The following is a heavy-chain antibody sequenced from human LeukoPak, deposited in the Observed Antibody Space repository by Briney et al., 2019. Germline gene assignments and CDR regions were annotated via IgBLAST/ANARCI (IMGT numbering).Heavy chain of an antibody. CDR2: ISYDGSNK. Sequence: GGSLGLSCAASGFTFSSYGMHWVRQAPGKGLEWVAVISYDGSNKYYADSVKGRFTISRDNSKNTLYLQMNSLRAEDTAVYYCAKRGDMDVWGQGTTVTVSS. CDR1: GFTFSSYG. CDR3: AKRGDMDV. V-gene: IGHV3-30*18. J-gene: IGHJ6*02. D-gene: IGHD3-10*01.